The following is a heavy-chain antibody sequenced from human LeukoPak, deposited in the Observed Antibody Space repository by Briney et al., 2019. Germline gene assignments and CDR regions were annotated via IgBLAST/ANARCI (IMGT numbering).Heavy chain of an antibody. J-gene: IGHJ6*02. CDR3: ARDTSLVVRMDV. D-gene: IGHD2-15*01. CDR1: GFTFSSYA. CDR2: ISYDGSNK. V-gene: IGHV3-30-3*01. Sequence: GGSLRLSCAASGFTFSSYAMPWVRQAPGKGLEWVAVISYDGSNKYYADSVKGRFTISRDNSKNTLCLQMNSLRAEDTAVYYCARDTSLVVRMDVWGQGTTVTVSS.